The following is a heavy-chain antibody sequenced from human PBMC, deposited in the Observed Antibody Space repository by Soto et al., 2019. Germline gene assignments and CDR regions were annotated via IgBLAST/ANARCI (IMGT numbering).Heavy chain of an antibody. J-gene: IGHJ5*02. Sequence: GASVKVSCKASGYTFTSYYMHWVRQAPGQGLEWMGIINPSGGSTSYAQKFQGRVTMTRDTSTSTAYMELSRLRSDDTAVYYCARDIGRLPIDPEVWFDPWGQGTLVTVSS. D-gene: IGHD1-26*01. V-gene: IGHV1-46*01. CDR2: INPSGGST. CDR3: ARDIGRLPIDPEVWFDP. CDR1: GYTFTSYY.